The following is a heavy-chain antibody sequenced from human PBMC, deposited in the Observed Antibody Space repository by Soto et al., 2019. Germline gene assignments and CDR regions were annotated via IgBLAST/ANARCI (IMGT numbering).Heavy chain of an antibody. J-gene: IGHJ6*02. CDR1: GGSISSYY. D-gene: IGHD3-3*01. CDR2: IYYSGST. Sequence: SETLSLTCTVSGGSISSYYWSWIRQPPGKGLEWIGYIYYSGSTNYNPSLKSRVTISVDTSKNQFSLKLSSVTAADTAVYYCARGPYYDFWSSSGMDVWGQGTTVTVS. V-gene: IGHV4-59*01. CDR3: ARGPYYDFWSSSGMDV.